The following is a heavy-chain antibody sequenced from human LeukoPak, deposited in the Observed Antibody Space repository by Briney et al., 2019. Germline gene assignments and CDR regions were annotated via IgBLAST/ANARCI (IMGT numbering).Heavy chain of an antibody. CDR3: ARDQGPLDY. J-gene: IGHJ4*02. Sequence: GGSLRLSCAASGFIFSNYAMNWVRQAPGKGLEWVSYISLSGTPIYYADSVKGRFTISRGNAKNSLYLQMNSLRDEDTAVYFCARDQGPLDYWGQGTLVTVSS. V-gene: IGHV3-48*02. CDR1: GFIFSNYA. CDR2: ISLSGTPI.